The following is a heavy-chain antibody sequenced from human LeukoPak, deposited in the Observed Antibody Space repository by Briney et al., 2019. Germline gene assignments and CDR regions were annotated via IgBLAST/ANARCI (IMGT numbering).Heavy chain of an antibody. CDR1: GFTFSSYG. CDR3: AKESWELLNIDY. D-gene: IGHD1-26*01. Sequence: GGSLRLSCAASGFTFSSYGMHWVRQAPGKGLEWVAFIRCDGSNKYYADSVKGRFTISRDNSKNTLYLQMNSLRAGDTAVYYCAKESWELLNIDYWGQGTLVTVSS. V-gene: IGHV3-30*02. CDR2: IRCDGSNK. J-gene: IGHJ4*02.